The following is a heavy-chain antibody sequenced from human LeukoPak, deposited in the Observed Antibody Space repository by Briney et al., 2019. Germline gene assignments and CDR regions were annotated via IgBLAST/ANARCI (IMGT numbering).Heavy chain of an antibody. V-gene: IGHV4-59*12. J-gene: IGHJ4*02. CDR3: ARWAGSCSSTSCLPFDY. D-gene: IGHD2-2*01. CDR2: IYYSGST. Sequence: PSETLSLTCTVSGGSISSYYWSWIRQPPGKGLEWIGYIYYSGSTNYNPSLKSRVTISVDTSKNQFSLKLSSVTAADTAVYYCARWAGSCSSTSCLPFDYWGQGTLDTVSS. CDR1: GGSISSYY.